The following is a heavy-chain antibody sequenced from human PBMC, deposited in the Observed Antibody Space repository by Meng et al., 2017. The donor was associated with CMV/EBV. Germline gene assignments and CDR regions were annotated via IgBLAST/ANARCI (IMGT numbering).Heavy chain of an antibody. J-gene: IGHJ4*01. Sequence: ASVKVSCKASGYTFTGYHMHWVRQAPGQQLEWMGWINPNSGGTNYAQRFQGRVTMTRDTSISTAYMELSSLRSEDTAVYYCAREGIVGATTIDYWGHGTLVTVSS. V-gene: IGHV1-2*02. CDR1: GYTFTGYH. CDR3: AREGIVGATTIDY. D-gene: IGHD1-26*01. CDR2: INPNSGGT.